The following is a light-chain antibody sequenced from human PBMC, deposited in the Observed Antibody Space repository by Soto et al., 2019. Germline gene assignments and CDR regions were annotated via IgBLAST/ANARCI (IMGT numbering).Light chain of an antibody. CDR3: QQYNSYPWT. CDR1: QSISSW. CDR2: DAS. J-gene: IGKJ1*01. Sequence: DIQMTQSPSTLSASVGERVTITCRASQSISSWLAWYQQKPGKAPKLLIYDASSLESGVPSRFSGSGSGTEFTLTISSLQHDDFATYYCQQYNSYPWTFGQGTKVESK. V-gene: IGKV1-5*01.